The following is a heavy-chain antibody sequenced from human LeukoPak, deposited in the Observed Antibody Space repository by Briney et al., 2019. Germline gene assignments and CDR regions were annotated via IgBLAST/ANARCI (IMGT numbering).Heavy chain of an antibody. V-gene: IGHV4-4*07. D-gene: IGHD1-26*01. CDR2: VFTSGIIGGNT. CDR1: GGSISSYY. CDR3: ARRLVRRGSYIDY. J-gene: IGHJ4*02. Sequence: PSETLSLTCTVSGGSISSYYWSWIRQPPGKGLEWIGRVFTSGIIGGNTNYNPSLKSRVTMSVDTSNNQFSLKLRSVTAADTAVYYCARRLVRRGSYIDYWGQGTLVTVSS.